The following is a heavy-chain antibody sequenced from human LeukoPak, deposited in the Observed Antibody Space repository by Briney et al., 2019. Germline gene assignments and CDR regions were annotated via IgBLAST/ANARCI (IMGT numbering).Heavy chain of an antibody. D-gene: IGHD6-13*01. CDR1: GYTFSDYY. CDR2: INPNSGGT. CDR3: ARGGTESAAATDY. Sequence: ASVKVSCKASGYTFSDYYIHWVRQAPGQGLEWMGWINPNSGGTNYAQKFQGWVTMTRDTSISTAYMELSRLRSDDTAVYYCARGGTESAAATDYWGQGTLVTVSS. V-gene: IGHV1-2*04. J-gene: IGHJ4*02.